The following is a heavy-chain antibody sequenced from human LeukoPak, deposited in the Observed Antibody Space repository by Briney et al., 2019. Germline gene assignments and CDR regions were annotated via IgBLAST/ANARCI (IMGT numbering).Heavy chain of an antibody. CDR1: GVSISSDDYY. V-gene: IGHV4-30-4*08. Sequence: PSETLSLTCTVSGVSISSDDYYWSWIRQPPGKGLEWIGYIYYSGSTYYNPSLASRVTISVDTSKNQFSLKLSSVTAADTAVYYCARGGPMIGIWGQGTMVTVSS. D-gene: IGHD3-22*01. J-gene: IGHJ3*02. CDR2: IYYSGST. CDR3: ARGGPMIGI.